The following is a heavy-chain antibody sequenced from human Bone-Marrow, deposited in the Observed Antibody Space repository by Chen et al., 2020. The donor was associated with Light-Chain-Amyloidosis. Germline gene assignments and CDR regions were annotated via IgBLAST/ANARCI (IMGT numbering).Heavy chain of an antibody. V-gene: IGHV4-31*03. J-gene: IGHJ6*02. CDR3: ARLDYGGSTRYYYGMDV. D-gene: IGHD4-17*01. CDR2: IYYTGST. Sequence: QVQLQESGPGLVKPSQTLSLTCSVPGGSISSGGYYWSWIRQHPGKGLAWIGYIYYTGSTYYNPSLRGRVTMSVDTSKNQFSLRVNSVTAADTALYYCARLDYGGSTRYYYGMDVWGQGTTVTVSS. CDR1: GGSISSGGYY.